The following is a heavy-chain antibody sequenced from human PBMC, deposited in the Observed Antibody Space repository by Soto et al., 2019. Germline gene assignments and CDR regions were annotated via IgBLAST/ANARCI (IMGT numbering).Heavy chain of an antibody. CDR1: GYTFTTFW. V-gene: IGHV5-10-1*01. D-gene: IGHD2-8*01. Sequence: PGESLQISCTGFGYTFTTFWISWVRQMPGKGLEWMGRIDPSDSHTNYSPSFQGHVTISVDKSISTAYLQWGRLKASDTAIYYCARLYCTTNTCDSWFDPWGQGTLVTVSS. J-gene: IGHJ5*02. CDR2: IDPSDSHT. CDR3: ARLYCTTNTCDSWFDP.